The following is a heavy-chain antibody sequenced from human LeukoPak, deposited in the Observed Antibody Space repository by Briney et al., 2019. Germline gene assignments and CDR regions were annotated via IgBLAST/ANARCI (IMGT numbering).Heavy chain of an antibody. J-gene: IGHJ4*02. CDR1: GFTFSSYS. Sequence: PGGSLRLSCAASGFTFSSYSMNWVRQAPGKGLDWVSAIGAGGDTHYADSVKGRFTVSRDSSKSTLYLHMDSLRADDTAVYYCAKLRPYGTTWYGGVVNWGQGTLVTVSS. CDR3: AKLRPYGTTWYGGVVN. D-gene: IGHD6-13*01. V-gene: IGHV3-23*01. CDR2: IGAGGDT.